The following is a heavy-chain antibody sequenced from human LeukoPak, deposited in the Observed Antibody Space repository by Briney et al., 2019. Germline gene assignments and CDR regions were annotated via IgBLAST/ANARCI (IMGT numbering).Heavy chain of an antibody. CDR1: GFTFSSYA. CDR2: ISGSSGST. CDR3: AKGQDGVVIISNDY. Sequence: GGSLRLSCATSGFTFSSYAMSWVRQAPGKGLEWVSAISGSSGSTYYADSVKGRFTISRDNSKNTLYLQMNSLRAEDTAVYYCAKGQDGVVIISNDYWGQGTLVTVSS. V-gene: IGHV3-23*01. J-gene: IGHJ4*02. D-gene: IGHD3-3*01.